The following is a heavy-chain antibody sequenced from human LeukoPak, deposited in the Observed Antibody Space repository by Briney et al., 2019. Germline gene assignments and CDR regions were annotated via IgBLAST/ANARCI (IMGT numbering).Heavy chain of an antibody. CDR3: AKDDAWGRYKD. J-gene: IGHJ1*01. V-gene: IGHV3-23*01. D-gene: IGHD3-16*01. CDR2: ISGSGGST. CDR1: GFTFSSYG. Sequence: GGSLRLSCAASGFTFSSYGMSWVRQAPGKGLEWVSAISGSGGSTYYADSVKGRFTISRDNSKNTVSLQMNSLRGDDTAVYYCAKDDAWGRYKDWGQGTLVTVSS.